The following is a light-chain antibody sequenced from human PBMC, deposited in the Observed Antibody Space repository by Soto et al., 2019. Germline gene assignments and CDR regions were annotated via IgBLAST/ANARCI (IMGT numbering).Light chain of an antibody. CDR2: DND. Sequence: QSVLTQPPSVSAAPGQTVTISCSGSSSNIGNNYVSWYQQLPGTAPKLLIYDNDKRPSGIPDRFSGSKSGTSATLGITGLQTGDEADYYFGTWDTSLSTNWVFGGGTKLTVL. J-gene: IGLJ3*02. CDR1: SSNIGNNY. V-gene: IGLV1-51*01. CDR3: GTWDTSLSTNWV.